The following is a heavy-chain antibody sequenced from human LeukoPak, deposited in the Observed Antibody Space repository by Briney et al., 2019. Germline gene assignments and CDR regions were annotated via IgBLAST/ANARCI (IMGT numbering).Heavy chain of an antibody. CDR2: IDPTGRSV. CDR1: GFSFSSYG. Sequence: GGSLRLSCAASGFSFSSYGMNWVRQAPGQGLEWVSYIDPTGRSVYYADSVKGRFTVSRDNANHSVFLQMNSLRDDDTAMYFCARKLALWGQGTLVTVSS. CDR3: ARKLAL. V-gene: IGHV3-48*02. J-gene: IGHJ4*02.